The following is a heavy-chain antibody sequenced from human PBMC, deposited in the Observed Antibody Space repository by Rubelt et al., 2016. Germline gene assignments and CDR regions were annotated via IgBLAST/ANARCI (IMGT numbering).Heavy chain of an antibody. V-gene: IGHV1-8*01. CDR3: ARSKALVIDFDD. Sequence: QVQLVQSGAEVKKPGASVKVSCKASGNTLSSYDINWVRQATGQGLEWMGWMNPNSGNTGYEQKFQGSVHMTRNTSISTAYKERSSLTSVETADYYCARSKALVIDFDDWGQGTLVTVSS. J-gene: IGHJ4*02. CDR1: GNTLSSYD. CDR2: MNPNSGNT. D-gene: IGHD3-10*01.